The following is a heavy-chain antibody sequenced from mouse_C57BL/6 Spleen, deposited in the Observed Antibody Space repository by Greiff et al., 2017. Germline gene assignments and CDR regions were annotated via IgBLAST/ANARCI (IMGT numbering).Heavy chain of an antibody. CDR3: ARNIYYDYDDFDY. V-gene: IGHV1-22*01. D-gene: IGHD2-4*01. CDR2: INPNNGGT. J-gene: IGHJ2*01. CDR1: GYTFTDYN. Sequence: VQLKQSGPELVKPGASVTMSCKASGYTFTDYNMHWVKQSHGKSLEWIGYINPNNGGTSYNQKFKGKATLTVNKASSTAYMELRSLTSEDSAVXDCARNIYYDYDDFDYWGQGTTLTVSS.